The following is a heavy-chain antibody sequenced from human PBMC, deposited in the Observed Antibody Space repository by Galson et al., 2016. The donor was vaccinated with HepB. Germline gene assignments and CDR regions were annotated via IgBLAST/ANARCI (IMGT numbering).Heavy chain of an antibody. J-gene: IGHJ4*02. Sequence: SLRLSCAVSGFTFDSYSMHWVRQAPGKGLEWVSGITWDSGATAYADSVRGRITISRDSAKNTLYLQMNSLGADDTAVYYRARRKKLRDFDWLDGVHDYWGQGTLVTVSS. CDR1: GFTFDSYS. D-gene: IGHD3-9*01. V-gene: IGHV3-9*01. CDR2: ITWDSGAT. CDR3: ARRKKLRDFDWLDGVHDY.